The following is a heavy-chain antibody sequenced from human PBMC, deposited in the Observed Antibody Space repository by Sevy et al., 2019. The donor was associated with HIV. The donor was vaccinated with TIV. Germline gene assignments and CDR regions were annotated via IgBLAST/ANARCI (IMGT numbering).Heavy chain of an antibody. J-gene: IGHJ6*02. V-gene: IGHV3-30-3*01. Sequence: GGSLRLSCAASGFTFSSYAMHWVRQAPGKGLEWVAVISYDGSNKYYADSVKGRLTISGDNSKNTLYLKMNSLRAEDTAVYYCARDLGLTIFGYYGMDVWGQGPTVTVSS. CDR1: GFTFSSYA. D-gene: IGHD3-3*01. CDR2: ISYDGSNK. CDR3: ARDLGLTIFGYYGMDV.